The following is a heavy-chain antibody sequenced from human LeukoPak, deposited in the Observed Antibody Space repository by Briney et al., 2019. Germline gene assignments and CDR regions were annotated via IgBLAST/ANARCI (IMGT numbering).Heavy chain of an antibody. J-gene: IGHJ4*02. Sequence: SETLSLTCTVSGGSITSDNHYWGWIRQPPGKGLEFIGSIYFGRTAYYTPSLKSRVTISIDTSTNQFSLMLTSMTAADTAVYYCARDSGQHSGYDWSHWGQGTLVTVSS. CDR2: IYFGRTA. D-gene: IGHD5-12*01. CDR3: ARDSGQHSGYDWSH. V-gene: IGHV4-39*07. CDR1: GGSITSDNHY.